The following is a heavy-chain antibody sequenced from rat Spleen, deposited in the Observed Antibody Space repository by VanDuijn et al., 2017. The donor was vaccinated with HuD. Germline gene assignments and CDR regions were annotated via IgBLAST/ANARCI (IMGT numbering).Heavy chain of an antibody. CDR1: GFTLSDYV. D-gene: IGHD1-1*01. J-gene: IGHJ2*01. CDR3: ARYASITRAPRY. V-gene: IGHV5-19*01. Sequence: EVQLVESGGGLVQPGRSLKLSCAASGFTLSDYVMHWIRQAPTKGLEWVTSISPSGATTNYRDPVKGRFTISRDNAESTLYLQMDSLRSEDTATYYCARYASITRAPRYWGQGVMVTVSS. CDR2: ISPSGATT.